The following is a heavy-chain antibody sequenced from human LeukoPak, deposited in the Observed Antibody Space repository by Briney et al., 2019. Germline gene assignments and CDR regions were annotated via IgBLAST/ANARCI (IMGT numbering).Heavy chain of an antibody. J-gene: IGHJ5*02. D-gene: IGHD6-13*01. V-gene: IGHV1-18*01. Sequence: ASVKVSCKASGYKFTTFAISWVRQAPGQGLEWMGGINTYNGGAKYAQNFQGRVTMTTDTSTTTAYMELRRLTPDDTAMYYCARLQELGHRDPDPWGQGTLVTVSS. CDR3: ARLQELGHRDPDP. CDR2: INTYNGGA. CDR1: GYKFTTFA.